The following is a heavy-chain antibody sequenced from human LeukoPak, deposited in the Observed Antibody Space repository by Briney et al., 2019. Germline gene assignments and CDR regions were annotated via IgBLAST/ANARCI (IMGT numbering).Heavy chain of an antibody. CDR1: GFTFSSYA. Sequence: GRSLRLSCAASGFTFSSYAMHWVRQAPGKGLEWVSVISGSGGSTYYADSVKGRFTISRDNSQNTLYLQMNSLRAEDTAVYYCVKRRYDSSGYFDYWGQGTLVTVSS. V-gene: IGHV3-23*01. D-gene: IGHD3-22*01. CDR3: VKRRYDSSGYFDY. J-gene: IGHJ4*02. CDR2: ISGSGGST.